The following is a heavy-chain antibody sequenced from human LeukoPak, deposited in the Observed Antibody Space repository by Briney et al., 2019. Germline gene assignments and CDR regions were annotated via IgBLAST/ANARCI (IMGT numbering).Heavy chain of an antibody. J-gene: IGHJ4*02. Sequence: PSETLSLTCTVSGGSISSSSYYWGWIRQPPGKGLEWIGSIYYSGSTYYNPSLKSRVTISVDTSKNQFSLKLSSVTAADTAVYYCAGGMTAAAAYWGQGTLVTVSS. CDR2: IYYSGST. CDR3: AGGMTAAAAY. V-gene: IGHV4-39*01. CDR1: GGSISSSSYY. D-gene: IGHD6-13*01.